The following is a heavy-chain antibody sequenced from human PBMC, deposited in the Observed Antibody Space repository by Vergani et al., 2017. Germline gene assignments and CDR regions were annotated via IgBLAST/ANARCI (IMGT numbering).Heavy chain of an antibody. D-gene: IGHD2-2*01. CDR2: IIPIFGTA. CDR1: GGTFSSYA. CDR3: ARMGTAAVFLENDAFDI. V-gene: IGHV1-69*18. J-gene: IGHJ3*02. Sequence: QVQLVQSGAEVKKPGSSVKVSCKASGGTFSSYAISWVRQAPGQGLEWMGRIIPIFGTANYAQKFQGRVTITADESTSTAYMELSSLRSEDTAVYYCARMGTAAVFLENDAFDIWGQGTMVTVSS.